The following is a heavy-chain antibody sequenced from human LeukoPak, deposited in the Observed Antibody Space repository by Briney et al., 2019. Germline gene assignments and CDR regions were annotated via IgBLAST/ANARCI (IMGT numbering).Heavy chain of an antibody. CDR2: IYYSGST. CDR3: ARHAGGISATGTRPFDY. D-gene: IGHD6-13*01. CDR1: GASFSSSTYY. Sequence: SETLSLTCTVSGASFSSSTYYWGWIRQPPGKGLEWIGSIYYSGSTYYNPSLKSRVTMSVDTSKNQFSLKLSSVTAADTAVYYCARHAGGISATGTRPFDYWGQGTLVTVSP. V-gene: IGHV4-39*01. J-gene: IGHJ4*02.